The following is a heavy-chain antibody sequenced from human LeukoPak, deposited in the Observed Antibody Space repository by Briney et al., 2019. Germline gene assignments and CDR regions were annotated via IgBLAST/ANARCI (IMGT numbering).Heavy chain of an antibody. CDR3: VRDDDRPDNGLDY. J-gene: IGHJ4*02. D-gene: IGHD3-22*01. CDR2: INPDGSST. Sequence: SGGSLRLSCAASGFTVSSNWMHWVRQAPGKGLVWVSRINPDGSSTRYADSVKGRFTVSRDNSKNTLYLQMNSLRAEDTAVYYCVRDDDRPDNGLDYWGQGTLVTVSS. CDR1: GFTVSSNW. V-gene: IGHV3-74*01.